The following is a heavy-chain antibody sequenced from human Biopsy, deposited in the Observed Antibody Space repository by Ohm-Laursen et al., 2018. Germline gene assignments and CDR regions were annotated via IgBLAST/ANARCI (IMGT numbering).Heavy chain of an antibody. J-gene: IGHJ6*02. D-gene: IGHD3-10*01. CDR2: IIPMLGTV. V-gene: IGHV1-69*06. Sequence: SSVKVSCKSSGGTFSKYGISWVRQAPGQGLGWMGGIIPMLGTVQYARRLRGRVTITADKATSTAYMELSRLRSDDTAIYYCARGGSGSGYYGMDVWGQGATVSVSS. CDR3: ARGGSGSGYYGMDV. CDR1: GGTFSKYG.